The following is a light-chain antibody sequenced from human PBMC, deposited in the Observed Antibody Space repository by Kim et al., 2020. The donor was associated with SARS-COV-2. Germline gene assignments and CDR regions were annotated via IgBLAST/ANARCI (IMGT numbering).Light chain of an antibody. J-gene: IGKJ1*01. CDR2: GAS. V-gene: IGKV3-15*01. Sequence: EIVMTQSPATLSVSPGERATLSCRASQSVSSNLAWYQQKPGQAPRLLIYGASTRATGIPARFSGSGSGTEFTLTISSLQSEDFAVYYCQQYNNWPPWTFGQCTKVDIK. CDR1: QSVSSN. CDR3: QQYNNWPPWT.